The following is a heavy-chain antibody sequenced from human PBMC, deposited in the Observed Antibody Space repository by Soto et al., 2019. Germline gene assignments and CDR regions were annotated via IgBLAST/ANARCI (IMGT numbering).Heavy chain of an antibody. CDR2: IYYSGSA. J-gene: IGHJ4*02. CDR1: GGSVSSGSYY. CDR3: ARDRGYNWNFDY. V-gene: IGHV4-61*01. Sequence: TSETLSLTCTVSGGSVSSGSYYWSWIRQPPGKGLEWIGYIYYSGSANYNPSLKSRVTISVDTSKNQFSLKLSSVTAADTAVYYCARDRGYNWNFDYWGQGTLVTVSS. D-gene: IGHD1-20*01.